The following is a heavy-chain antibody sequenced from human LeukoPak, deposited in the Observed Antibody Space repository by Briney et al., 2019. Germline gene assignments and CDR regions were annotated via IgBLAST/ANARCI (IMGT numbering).Heavy chain of an antibody. J-gene: IGHJ4*02. CDR1: GFTFSSYA. D-gene: IGHD3-10*01. V-gene: IGHV3-30*04. CDR3: ARDYGSGSYPRTYFDY. Sequence: GGSLRLSCAASGFTFSSYALHWVRQAPGKGLEWVALISYDGTNKYYADSVKGRFTISRDNSKNTLYLQMNSLRAEDTAVYYCARDYGSGSYPRTYFDYWGQGTLVTVSS. CDR2: ISYDGTNK.